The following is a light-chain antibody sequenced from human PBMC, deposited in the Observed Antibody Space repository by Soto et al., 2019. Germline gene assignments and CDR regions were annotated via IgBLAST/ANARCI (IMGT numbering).Light chain of an antibody. J-gene: IGKJ5*01. CDR3: QQSYSTPIT. Sequence: DIQLTQSPSSLSASVGDRFTIAFRSSQDISSYLGWYQQKPGKAPKLLIYAASSLQSGVPSRFSGSGSGTDFTLTISSLQPEDFATYYCQQSYSTPITFGQGTRLEIK. V-gene: IGKV1-39*01. CDR2: AAS. CDR1: QDISSY.